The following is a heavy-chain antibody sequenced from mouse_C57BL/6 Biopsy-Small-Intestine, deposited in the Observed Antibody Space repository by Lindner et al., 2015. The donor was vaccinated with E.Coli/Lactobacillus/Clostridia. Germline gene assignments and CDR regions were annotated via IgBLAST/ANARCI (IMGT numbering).Heavy chain of an antibody. CDR3: VKTAQAGAMDY. CDR1: GFSFNTYA. CDR2: IRSNSNNYAT. J-gene: IGHJ4*01. V-gene: IGHV10-1*01. Sequence: QLQESGGGLVQPKGSLKLSCAASGFSFNTYAMNWVRQAPGKGLEWVARIRSNSNNYATYYADSVKDRFTISRDDSESMLYLQMNNLKTEDTAMYYCVKTAQAGAMDYWGQGTSVTVSS. D-gene: IGHD3-2*02.